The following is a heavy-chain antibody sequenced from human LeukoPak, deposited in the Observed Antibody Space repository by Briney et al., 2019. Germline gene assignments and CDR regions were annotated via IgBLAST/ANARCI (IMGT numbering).Heavy chain of an antibody. Sequence: PSETLSLTCTVSGGSISSHYWSWIRQPPGKGRDWIGYISYIGTTNYNPSLKSRVTISVDTSRNQFSLKLSSVTAADAAVYFCARDPTTVTKGLDIWGQGTMVTVSS. CDR2: ISYIGTT. CDR3: ARDPTTVTKGLDI. V-gene: IGHV4-59*11. J-gene: IGHJ3*02. D-gene: IGHD4-17*01. CDR1: GGSISSHY.